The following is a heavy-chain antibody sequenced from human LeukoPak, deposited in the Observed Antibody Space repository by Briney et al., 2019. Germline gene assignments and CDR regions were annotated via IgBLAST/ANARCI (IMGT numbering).Heavy chain of an antibody. V-gene: IGHV3-23*01. Sequence: GGSLRLSCAASGFTFSSYAMSWVRQAPGKGLEWVSAISGSGGSTYYADSVKGRFTISRDNSKNTLYLQMNSLRAEDTAVYYCAKLRRGYSGYDDYYFDYWGQGTLLTVSS. D-gene: IGHD5-12*01. CDR2: ISGSGGST. CDR3: AKLRRGYSGYDDYYFDY. CDR1: GFTFSSYA. J-gene: IGHJ4*02.